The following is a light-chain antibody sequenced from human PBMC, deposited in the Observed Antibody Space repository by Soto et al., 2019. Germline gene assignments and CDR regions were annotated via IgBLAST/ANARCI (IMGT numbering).Light chain of an antibody. CDR3: QQLNTYPQIT. J-gene: IGKJ5*01. V-gene: IGKV1-9*01. CDR2: AAS. CDR1: QGISSY. Sequence: DIQLTQSPSFLSASVGDRVTISCRASQGISSYLAWYQQSPGKAPKLLIYAASTLQSGVPSRFSGSGSGTEFTLTINSLQPEDFATYYCQQLNTYPQITFGQGTRLE.